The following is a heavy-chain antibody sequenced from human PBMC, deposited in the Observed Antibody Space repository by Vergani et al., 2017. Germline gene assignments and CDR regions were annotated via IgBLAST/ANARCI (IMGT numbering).Heavy chain of an antibody. CDR2: ISARYPST. J-gene: IGHJ4*01. V-gene: IGHV3-23*01. D-gene: IGHD3-22*01. CDR1: GFTFSACP. CDR3: AKLSYDTTPCLQGGYDC. Sequence: EVQLLQSGGGVIQPGGSVRLSCAASGFTFSACPMTWVRQAPGKGLEWVSAISARYPSTYYADSVKGRFTISRDDSKNMLYLQINSLRAEDTAVYYCAKLSYDTTPCLQGGYDCWGQGTLVSVSS.